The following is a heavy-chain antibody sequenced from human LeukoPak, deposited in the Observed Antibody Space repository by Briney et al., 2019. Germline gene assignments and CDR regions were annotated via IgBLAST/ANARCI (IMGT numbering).Heavy chain of an antibody. CDR2: ISYSGST. CDR3: ARTIHYDRIATYFDY. Sequence: SQTLSLTCTVSGASVSDYSWTWIRQPPGKGLEWIGNISYSGSTTYNPSLKSRVTISVDTSKTQFSLQLNSVTAADTAVYYCARTIHYDRIATYFDYWGQGTLVTVSS. D-gene: IGHD3-22*01. CDR1: GASVSDYS. J-gene: IGHJ4*02. V-gene: IGHV4-59*02.